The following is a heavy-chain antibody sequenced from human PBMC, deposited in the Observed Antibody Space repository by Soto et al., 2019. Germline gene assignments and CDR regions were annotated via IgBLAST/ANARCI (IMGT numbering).Heavy chain of an antibody. Sequence: PGGSLRLSCAASGFTFIDYVMAWCRQAPGKGLEWVSGISRSGSSTYYADSVRGRFTISRDSSRNTLSLQMNSLRAEDTAVYFCAKGDVPASGTLGFDCWGQGTLVTVS. V-gene: IGHV3-23*01. CDR2: ISRSGSST. CDR1: GFTFIDYV. D-gene: IGHD6-13*01. J-gene: IGHJ4*02. CDR3: AKGDVPASGTLGFDC.